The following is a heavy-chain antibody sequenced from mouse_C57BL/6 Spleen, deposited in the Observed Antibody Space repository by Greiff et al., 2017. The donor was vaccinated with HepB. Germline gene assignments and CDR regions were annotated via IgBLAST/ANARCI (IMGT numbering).Heavy chain of an antibody. CDR3: TVTGTLAY. J-gene: IGHJ3*01. CDR2: IDPETGGT. D-gene: IGHD4-1*01. Sequence: VQLQQSGAELVRPGASVTLSCKASGYTFTDYEMHWVKQTPVHGLEWIGAIDPETGGTAYNQKFKGKAILTSDKSSSTAYMELRSLTSEDSAVCYCTVTGTLAYWGQGTLVTVSA. CDR1: GYTFTDYE. V-gene: IGHV1-15*01.